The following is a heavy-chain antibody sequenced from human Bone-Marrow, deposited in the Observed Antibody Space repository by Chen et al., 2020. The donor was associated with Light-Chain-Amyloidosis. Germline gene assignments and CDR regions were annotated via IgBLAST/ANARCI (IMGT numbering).Heavy chain of an antibody. CDR3: ARSGFGDAPYYFDY. V-gene: IGHV4-4*02. CDR2: IYHTGTT. CDR1: GGSISTSNW. J-gene: IGHJ4*02. Sequence: QVQLQESGPGLVRPSGTLSLRCAVSGGSISTSNWWSWLRQPPGKGLEWIGEIYHTGTTNYNPSLKTRVTISIDKSTDQFSLNLNSVTAADMAVYFCARSGFGDAPYYFDYWGQGNLVIVSS. D-gene: IGHD3-10*01.